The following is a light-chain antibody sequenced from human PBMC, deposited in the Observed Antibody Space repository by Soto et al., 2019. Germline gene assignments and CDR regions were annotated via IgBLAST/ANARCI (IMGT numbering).Light chain of an antibody. CDR3: QQYNSYLYT. J-gene: IGKJ2*01. V-gene: IGKV1-5*01. Sequence: DIQMTQSPSTLSASVGDRVTITCRASQSIGSWLAWYQQKPGKAPKLLIYDASSLESGVPSRFRGSGSGTEFTLNISSLQPDDFATYSCQQYNSYLYTFGQGTKLEIK. CDR1: QSIGSW. CDR2: DAS.